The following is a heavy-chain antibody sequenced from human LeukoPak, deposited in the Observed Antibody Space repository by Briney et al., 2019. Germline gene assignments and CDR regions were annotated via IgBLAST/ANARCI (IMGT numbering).Heavy chain of an antibody. D-gene: IGHD2-8*01. CDR1: GFTFGGFT. CDR2: IRSKTDNYAT. CDR3: AGHGTFTNYYYTMDV. Sequence: GGSLRLSGGTSGFTFGGFTMHWVRQASGKGLEWVGRIRSKTDNYATSYAASVKGRFTISRDDSKNTAYLQMNSLEIEDTAVYFCAGHGTFTNYYYTMDVWGQGTTVTVSS. V-gene: IGHV3-73*01. J-gene: IGHJ6*02.